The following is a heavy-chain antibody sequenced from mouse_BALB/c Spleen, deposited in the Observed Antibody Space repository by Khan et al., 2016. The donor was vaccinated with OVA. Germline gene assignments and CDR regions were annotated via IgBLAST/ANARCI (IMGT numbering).Heavy chain of an antibody. D-gene: IGHD1-2*01. J-gene: IGHJ4*01. CDR2: IWGDGST. CDR3: AKRGTANYYAVDY. CDR1: GFSLTSFG. Sequence: QVQLKESGPGLVAPSQSLSITCTVSGFSLTSFGVNWIRQPPGKGLEWLGVIWGDGSTNYHSTLMSRLSISKDNSQSQVFFKLSSLRTDDTATCYCAKRGTANYYAVDYWGQGTSVTVSS. V-gene: IGHV2-3*01.